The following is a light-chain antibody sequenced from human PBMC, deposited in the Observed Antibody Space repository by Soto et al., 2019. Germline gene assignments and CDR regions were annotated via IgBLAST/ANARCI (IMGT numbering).Light chain of an antibody. CDR3: QRYNSYSRT. J-gene: IGKJ1*01. Sequence: DIQMTQSPSTLSASVGDRVTITCRASQSISSWLAWYQQKPGKAPKLLIYKAPSLESGVPSRFSGSGSGTEFTLTLSSLQPDDFETYYCQRYNSYSRTFGQGTKVEIK. V-gene: IGKV1-5*03. CDR1: QSISSW. CDR2: KAP.